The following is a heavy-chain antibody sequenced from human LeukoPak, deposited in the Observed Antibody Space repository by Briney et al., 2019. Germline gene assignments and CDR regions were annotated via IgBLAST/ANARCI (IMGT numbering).Heavy chain of an antibody. CDR2: INPNSGGT. J-gene: IGHJ4*02. CDR3: ARGKTMVYCGGDCYRFDN. V-gene: IGHV1-2*02. Sequence: ASVKVSCKASGYTFSGYYMHWVRQAPGQGLEWVGWINPNSGGTNYAQKFQGRVTMTRDTSTSTAYMELSRLLSGDMAVYYCARGKTMVYCGGDCYRFDNWGQGTLVTVSS. D-gene: IGHD2-21*02. CDR1: GYTFSGYY.